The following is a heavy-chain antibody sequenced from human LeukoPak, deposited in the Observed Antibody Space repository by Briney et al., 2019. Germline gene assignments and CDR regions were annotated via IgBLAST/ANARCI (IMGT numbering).Heavy chain of an antibody. CDR3: ASISIAAAGINWFDP. J-gene: IGHJ5*02. CDR2: ISISSSYI. V-gene: IGHV3-21*01. D-gene: IGHD6-13*01. Sequence: PGGSLRLSCAASGFTFSSYSMNWVRQAPGKGLEWVSSISISSSYIYYADSVKGRFTISRDNAKNSLYLQMNSLRAEDTAVYYCASISIAAAGINWFDPWGQGTLVTVSS. CDR1: GFTFSSYS.